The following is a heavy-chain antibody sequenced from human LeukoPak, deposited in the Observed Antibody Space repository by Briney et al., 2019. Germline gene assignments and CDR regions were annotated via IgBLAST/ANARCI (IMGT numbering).Heavy chain of an antibody. CDR1: GFTFSSYE. CDR2: ISSSGSTI. V-gene: IGHV3-48*03. J-gene: IGHJ4*02. D-gene: IGHD3-22*01. CDR3: ARSDPRITMIAGFDY. Sequence: GGSLRLSCAASGFTFSSYEMNWVRQAPGKGLEWVSYISSSGSTIYYADSVKGRFTISRDNATNSLYLQMNSLRAEDTAVYYCARSDPRITMIAGFDYWGQGTLVTVSS.